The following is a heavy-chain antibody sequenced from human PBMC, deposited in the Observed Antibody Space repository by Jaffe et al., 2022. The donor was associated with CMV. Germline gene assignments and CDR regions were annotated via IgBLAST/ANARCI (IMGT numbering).Heavy chain of an antibody. CDR2: IDPSDSYT. CDR3: ARLGFGELGDYYYMDV. CDR1: GYSFTSYW. J-gene: IGHJ6*03. V-gene: IGHV5-10-1*03. Sequence: EVQLVQSGAEVKKPGESLRISCKGSGYSFTSYWISWVRQMPGKGLEWMGRIDPSDSYTNYSPSFQGHVTISADKSISTAYLQWSSLKASDTAMYYCARLGFGELGDYYYMDVWGKGTTVTVSS. D-gene: IGHD3-10*01.